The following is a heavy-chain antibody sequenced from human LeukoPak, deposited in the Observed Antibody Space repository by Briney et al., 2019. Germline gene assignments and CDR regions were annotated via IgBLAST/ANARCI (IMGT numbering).Heavy chain of an antibody. J-gene: IGHJ4*02. CDR1: GDSIFTNNVD. V-gene: IGHV6-1*01. CDR2: TYYRSKWSF. CDR3: ARGKYTSFDN. D-gene: IGHD6-6*01. Sequence: SQTLSLTCPISGDSIFTNNVDWNWLRQSPSRGLEWLGRTYYRSKWSFDYAVSVKSRITINADTSKNQFSLQLSSVTPEDTAVYYCARGKYTSFDNWGQGTLVTVSS.